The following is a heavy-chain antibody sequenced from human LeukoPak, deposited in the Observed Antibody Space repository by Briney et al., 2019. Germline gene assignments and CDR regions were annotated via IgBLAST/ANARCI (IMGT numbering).Heavy chain of an antibody. CDR1: GFTFSSYG. Sequence: PGGSLRLSCAASGFTFSSYGMHWVRQAPGKGLEWVAFIRYDGSNKYYADSVKGRLTISRDNAKNSLYLQMNSLRVEDTAVYYCAREGGGYYDSSGYSQYYSDYWGQGTLVTVSS. CDR2: IRYDGSNK. D-gene: IGHD3-22*01. J-gene: IGHJ4*02. V-gene: IGHV3-30*02. CDR3: AREGGGYYDSSGYSQYYSDY.